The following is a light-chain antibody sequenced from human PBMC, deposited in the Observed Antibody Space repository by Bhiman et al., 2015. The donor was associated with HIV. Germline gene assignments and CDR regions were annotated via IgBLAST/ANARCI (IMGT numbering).Light chain of an antibody. J-gene: IGLJ1*01. Sequence: SVSGSPGQSITISCTGISSAVGGYKYVSWYQQHPGKAPKLMIYDVNTRPSGVSNRFSGSKSDNTASLTIAGLQAEDEADYYCSSYAHSYTSLFGGGTKVTVL. CDR2: DVN. CDR1: SSAVGGYKY. CDR3: SSYAHSYTSL. V-gene: IGLV2-14*03.